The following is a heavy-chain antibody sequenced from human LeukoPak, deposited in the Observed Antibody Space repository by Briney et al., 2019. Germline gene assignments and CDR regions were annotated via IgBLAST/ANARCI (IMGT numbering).Heavy chain of an antibody. CDR3: VRYRDISGSFGGLDP. V-gene: IGHV1-2*02. Sequence: GASVKVSCKASGYTFTGYYIHWVRQAPGQGLEWMGWIYPNSGGTNYAQNFQGRVSMTRDTPISTAYMELSRLRSDDTAIYYCVRYRDISGSFGGLDPWGQGTLVTVSS. CDR1: GYTFTGYY. D-gene: IGHD3-22*01. CDR2: IYPNSGGT. J-gene: IGHJ5*02.